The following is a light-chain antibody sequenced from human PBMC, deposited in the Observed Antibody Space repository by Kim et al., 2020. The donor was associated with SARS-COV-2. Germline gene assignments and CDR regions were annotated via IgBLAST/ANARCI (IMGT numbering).Light chain of an antibody. CDR2: GAS. V-gene: IGKV3-15*01. J-gene: IGKJ1*01. CDR3: QQYNNWQRT. CDR1: QSVSSN. Sequence: VSAGERATLSCRASQSVSSNLAWYQQKPGQAPRLLIYGASTRATGIPARFSGSGSGTEFTLTISSLQSEDFAVYYCQQYNNWQRTFGQGTKVDIK.